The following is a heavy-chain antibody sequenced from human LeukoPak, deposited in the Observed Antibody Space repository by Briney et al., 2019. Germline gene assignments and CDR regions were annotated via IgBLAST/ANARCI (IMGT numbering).Heavy chain of an antibody. CDR3: ARGFGVTMVRGKDPDNYYYYMDV. D-gene: IGHD3-10*01. J-gene: IGHJ6*03. CDR1: GYTFTGYY. CDR2: INPNSGGT. Sequence: ASVKVSCKASGYTFTGYYMHWVRQAPGQGLEWMGWINPNSGGTNYAQKFQGRVTMTRDTSISTAYMELSRLRSDDTAVYYCARGFGVTMVRGKDPDNYYYYMDVWGKGTTVTVSS. V-gene: IGHV1-2*02.